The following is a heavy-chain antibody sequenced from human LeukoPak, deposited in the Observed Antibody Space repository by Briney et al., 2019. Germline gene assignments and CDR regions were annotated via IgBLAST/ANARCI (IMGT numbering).Heavy chain of an antibody. J-gene: IGHJ4*02. CDR3: ARGPPVVYDVLTGYYRFDY. CDR2: IYYSGTI. V-gene: IGHV4-59*12. Sequence: SETLSLTCSVSGGSISNSYWSWIRQPPGKGLEWIGYIYYSGTIKYNPSLKSRVTISVDTSKNQFSLKLNSVTAADTAVYYCARGPPVVYDVLTGYYRFDYWGQGTLVTVSS. D-gene: IGHD3-9*01. CDR1: GGSISNSY.